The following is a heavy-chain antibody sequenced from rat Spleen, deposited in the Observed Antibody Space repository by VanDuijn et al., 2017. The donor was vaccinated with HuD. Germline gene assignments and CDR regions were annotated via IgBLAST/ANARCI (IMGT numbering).Heavy chain of an antibody. CDR1: GFSLVRYG. CDR3: ARADVAGLSTDGI. J-gene: IGHJ2*01. V-gene: IGHV2-13*01. CDR2: IWGNGNA. D-gene: IGHD1-2*01. Sequence: QVQLKESGPDLVQPSQTLSLTCTVSGFSLVRYGVIWVRQPPGKGLEWMGVIWGNGNANYNSALKSRLSISRDTSKSQIYLKMNSLQIEDTATYFCARADVAGLSTDGIWGQGIMVTVSS.